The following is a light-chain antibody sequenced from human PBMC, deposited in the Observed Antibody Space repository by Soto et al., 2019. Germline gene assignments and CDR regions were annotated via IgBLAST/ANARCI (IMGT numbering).Light chain of an antibody. CDR1: QSVNSD. V-gene: IGKV3-15*01. CDR2: GAS. Sequence: EIVMTQSPATLSVSPGDRATLSCTASQSVNSDLAWYQQKPGQSPRLLIYGASTRATGVPAMFSGSGSGTEFTLTITSLQSEDFAIYYCQQYNNWPPYTFGQGTKLEIK. CDR3: QQYNNWPPYT. J-gene: IGKJ2*01.